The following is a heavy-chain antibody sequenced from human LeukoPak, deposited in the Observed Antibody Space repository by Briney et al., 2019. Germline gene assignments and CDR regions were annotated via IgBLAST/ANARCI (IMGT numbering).Heavy chain of an antibody. V-gene: IGHV3-53*01. J-gene: IGHJ4*02. CDR3: ARFTTGKYYFDY. CDR2: IYSGGNT. Sequence: GGSLRLSCTVSGFTVSSNSMSWVRQAPGKGLEWVSFIYSGGNTHYSDSVKGRFTISRDNSKNTLYLQMNSLRAEDTAVYYCARFTTGKYYFDYWGQGTLVTVSS. CDR1: GFTVSSNS. D-gene: IGHD1-1*01.